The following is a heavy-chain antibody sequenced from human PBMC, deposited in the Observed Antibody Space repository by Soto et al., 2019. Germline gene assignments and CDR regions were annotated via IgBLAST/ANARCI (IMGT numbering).Heavy chain of an antibody. CDR2: ISGSGGST. D-gene: IGHD6-19*01. V-gene: IGHV3-23*01. CDR3: AKDSRSGWYEDY. J-gene: IGHJ4*02. CDR1: GFTFSSYA. Sequence: EVQLLESGGGLVQPGGSLRLSCAASGFTFSSYAMSWVRQAPGKGLEWVSGISGSGGSTYYADSVKGRFTISRDNSKNTLYLQMNSLRAEDTAVYYCAKDSRSGWYEDYWGQGTLVTVSS.